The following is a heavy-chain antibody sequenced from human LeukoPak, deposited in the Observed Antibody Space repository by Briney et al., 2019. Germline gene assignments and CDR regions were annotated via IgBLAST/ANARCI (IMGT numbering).Heavy chain of an antibody. CDR2: ISGSGGST. CDR3: ARAGGIAAAGTPDL. V-gene: IGHV3-23*01. J-gene: IGHJ5*02. D-gene: IGHD6-13*01. Sequence: GGSLRLSCAASGFTFSSYAMSWVRQAPGKGLEWVSAISGSGGSTYYADSVKGRFTIPRDNSKNTLYLQMNSLRAEDTAVYYCARAGGIAAAGTPDLWGQGTLVTVSS. CDR1: GFTFSSYA.